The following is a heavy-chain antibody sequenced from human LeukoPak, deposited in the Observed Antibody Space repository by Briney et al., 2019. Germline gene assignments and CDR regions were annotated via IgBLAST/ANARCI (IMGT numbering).Heavy chain of an antibody. Sequence: GGSLRLSCAASGFTFSDYYMSWIRQAPGKGLEWVSYISSSGSTIYYADSVKGRFTISRDNAKNSLYLQMNSLRAEDTAVYYCASPSPTYYYDSSGYAFDIWGQGTMVTVSS. V-gene: IGHV3-11*01. CDR1: GFTFSDYY. CDR2: ISSSGSTI. D-gene: IGHD3-22*01. CDR3: ASPSPTYYYDSSGYAFDI. J-gene: IGHJ3*02.